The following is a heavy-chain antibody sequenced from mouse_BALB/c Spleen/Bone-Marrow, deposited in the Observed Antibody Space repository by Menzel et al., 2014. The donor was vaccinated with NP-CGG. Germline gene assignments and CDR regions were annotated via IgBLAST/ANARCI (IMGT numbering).Heavy chain of an antibody. CDR1: SYSLTSYW. V-gene: IGHV1S127*01. D-gene: IGHD2-3*01. Sequence: VQLKQSGPQLVRPGASVQISCKASSYSLTSYWMHWVKQRPGHGLEWIGMIDPSDSETRLNQKFKDKATLTVDKSSSTAYMQRSSPTSEDSAVYDCVRWEDGYYWVFWCQGTTLTGSS. CDR3: VRWEDGYYWVF. CDR2: IDPSDSET. J-gene: IGHJ2*01.